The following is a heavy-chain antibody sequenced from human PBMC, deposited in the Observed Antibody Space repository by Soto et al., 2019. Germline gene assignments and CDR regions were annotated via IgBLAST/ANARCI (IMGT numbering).Heavy chain of an antibody. J-gene: IGHJ5*02. D-gene: IGHD6-13*01. CDR2: IYYSGST. V-gene: IGHV4-39*01. CDR1: GGSISSSSYY. CDR3: ARLDSSSWYREAETNWFDP. Sequence: QLQLQESGPGLVKPSETLSLTCTVSGGSISSSSYYWGWIRQPPGKGLEWIGSIYYSGSTYYNPSLKSRVTISVDTSKNQFSLKLSSVTAADTAVYYCARLDSSSWYREAETNWFDPWGQGTLVTVSS.